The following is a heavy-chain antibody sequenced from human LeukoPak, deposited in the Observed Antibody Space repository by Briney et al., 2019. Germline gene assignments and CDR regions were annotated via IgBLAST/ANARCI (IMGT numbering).Heavy chain of an antibody. Sequence: KPSETLSLTCTVSGYSISSGYYWGWIRQPPGKGLEWIGSIYYSGSTYYNPSLKSRVTISVDTSNNRFSLQLSSVTAADTAVYYCARGSWALSRVIPVRNAFHIWGPGTIVIVSS. CDR3: ARGSWALSRVIPVRNAFHI. D-gene: IGHD2-21*01. V-gene: IGHV4-38-2*02. CDR2: IYYSGST. J-gene: IGHJ3*02. CDR1: GYSISSGYY.